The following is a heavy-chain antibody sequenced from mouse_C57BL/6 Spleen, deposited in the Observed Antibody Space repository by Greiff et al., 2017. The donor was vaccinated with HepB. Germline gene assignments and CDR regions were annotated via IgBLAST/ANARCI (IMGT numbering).Heavy chain of an antibody. V-gene: IGHV5-17*01. CDR3: ARGAYYGNYRYFDV. CDR2: SSSGSSTI. J-gene: IGHJ1*03. D-gene: IGHD2-1*01. Sequence: EVKLVESGGGLVKPGGSLKLSCAASGFTFSDYGMHWVRQAPEKGLEWVAYSSSGSSTIYYADTVKGRFTISRDNAKNTLFLQMTSLRSEDTAMYYCARGAYYGNYRYFDVWGTGTTVTVSS. CDR1: GFTFSDYG.